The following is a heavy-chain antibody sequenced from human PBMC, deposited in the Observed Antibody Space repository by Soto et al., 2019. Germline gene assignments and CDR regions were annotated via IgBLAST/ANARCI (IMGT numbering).Heavy chain of an antibody. J-gene: IGHJ5*02. V-gene: IGHV3-23*01. CDR2: ISGSGGST. CDR1: GFTFSSYA. D-gene: IGHD6-13*01. Sequence: HPGGSLRLSCAASGFTFSSYAMSWVRQAPGKGLEWVSAISGSGGSTYYADSVKGRFTISRDNSKNTLYLQMNSLRAENTAVYYCVKDQDGYSSWPRDNWFDPWGQGTLVTVSS. CDR3: VKDQDGYSSWPRDNWFDP.